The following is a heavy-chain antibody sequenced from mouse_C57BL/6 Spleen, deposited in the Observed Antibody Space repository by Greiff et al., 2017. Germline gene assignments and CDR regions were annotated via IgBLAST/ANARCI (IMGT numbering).Heavy chain of an antibody. CDR2: ISNGGGST. Sequence: EVKLMESGGGLVQPGGSLKLSCAASGFTFSDYYMYWVRQTPEKRLEWVAYISNGGGSTYYPDTVKGRFTISRDNAKNTLDLQMSRLKSEDTAMYYCASAHYGNPYYFDYWGQRTTLTVSS. CDR3: ASAHYGNPYYFDY. D-gene: IGHD2-1*01. V-gene: IGHV5-12*01. J-gene: IGHJ2*01. CDR1: GFTFSDYY.